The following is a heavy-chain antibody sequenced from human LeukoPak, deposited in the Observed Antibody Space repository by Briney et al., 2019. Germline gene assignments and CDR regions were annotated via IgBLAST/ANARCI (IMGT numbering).Heavy chain of an antibody. CDR2: IKSKTDGGTT. D-gene: IGHD2-15*01. CDR3: TTVMNCPGLADY. CDR1: GFTFSKAW. V-gene: IGHV3-15*01. J-gene: IGHJ4*02. Sequence: GGSLRLSCAASGFTFSKAWMSWVRRAPGKGLEWVGRIKSKTDGGTTDYAAPVKGRFTISRDDSKNTLYLQMNSLKTEDTAVYYCTTVMNCPGLADYWGQGTLVTVSS.